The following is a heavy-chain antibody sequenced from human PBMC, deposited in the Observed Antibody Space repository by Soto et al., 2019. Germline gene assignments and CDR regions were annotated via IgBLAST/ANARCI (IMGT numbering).Heavy chain of an antibody. V-gene: IGHV1-18*01. CDR3: ARDRHDILTGYYMAPQAFDI. CDR2: ISAYNGNT. J-gene: IGHJ3*02. D-gene: IGHD3-9*01. CDR1: GYTFTSYD. Sequence: GASVKVFCKASGYTFTSYDINWVRQAPGQGLEWIGWISAYNGNTNYAQKLQGRVTMTTDTSTSTAYMELRSLRSDDTAVYYCARDRHDILTGYYMAPQAFDIWGQGTMVTVSS.